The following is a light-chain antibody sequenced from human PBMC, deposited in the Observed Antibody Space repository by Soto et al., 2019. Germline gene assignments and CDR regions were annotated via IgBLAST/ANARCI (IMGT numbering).Light chain of an antibody. V-gene: IGLV1-47*02. Sequence: QLVLTQPPSASGTPGQRVTISCSGSTSNIGSNYVYWYQHLPGTAPKLLIYTNNQRPSGVPDRFSGSKSGTSASLAISGLRSEDEADYYCAAWDDSLSGYVFGTGTKVTVL. CDR1: TSNIGSNY. J-gene: IGLJ1*01. CDR2: TNN. CDR3: AAWDDSLSGYV.